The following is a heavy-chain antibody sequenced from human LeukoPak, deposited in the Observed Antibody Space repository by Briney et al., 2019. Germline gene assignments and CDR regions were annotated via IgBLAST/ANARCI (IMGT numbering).Heavy chain of an antibody. Sequence: PSETLSLTCAVSGGSFSGHYWSWIRQPPGIGLQWIGEINRGGDTNYNPSLKSRVTISLDTSKNQFSLKLNSVTAADTAEYYCARGYGSGSYFGYWGQGTLVTVSS. CDR3: ARGYGSGSYFGY. CDR1: GGSFSGHY. J-gene: IGHJ4*02. CDR2: INRGGDT. D-gene: IGHD3-10*01. V-gene: IGHV4-34*01.